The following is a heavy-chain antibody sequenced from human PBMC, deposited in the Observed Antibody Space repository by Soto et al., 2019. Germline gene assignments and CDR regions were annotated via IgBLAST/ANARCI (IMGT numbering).Heavy chain of an antibody. CDR2: IIPILGIT. V-gene: IGHV1-69*02. CDR1: GGTFSSYT. J-gene: IGHJ4*02. CDR3: ARPLNNAYFGY. Sequence: GASVKVSCKASGGTFSSYTISWVRQAPGQGLEWMGRIIPILGITNYAQKFQGRVTITANNSISTAYMELSSLRSEDTAVYYCARPLNNAYFGYWGQGTLVTVSS.